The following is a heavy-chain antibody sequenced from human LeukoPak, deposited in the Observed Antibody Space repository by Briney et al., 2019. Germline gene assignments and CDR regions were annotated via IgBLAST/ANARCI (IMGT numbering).Heavy chain of an antibody. D-gene: IGHD3-22*01. CDR2: LYGDGST. CDR3: ARGHDTSGDYHLTYFDY. V-gene: IGHV3-53*01. CDR1: GFTIRNKY. J-gene: IGHJ4*02. Sequence: PGGSLRLSCAVSGFTIRNKYMSWVRQAPGKGLEWVSILYGDGSTYYADFVKGRFTISRDTSKNTLDLQMDSLRADDTGVYYCARGHDTSGDYHLTYFDYWGQGTLVTVSS.